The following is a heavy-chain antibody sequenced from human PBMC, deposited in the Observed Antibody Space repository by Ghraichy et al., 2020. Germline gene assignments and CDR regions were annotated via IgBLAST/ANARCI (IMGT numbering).Heavy chain of an antibody. CDR3: ARNNSGTSFDV. CDR2: ISGYNDDT. J-gene: IGHJ3*01. Sequence: ASVKVSCKASGYTFTDYGISWVRQAPGQGLEWMGWISGYNDDTKYSQKIQGRVSMTTDPLTGTADMELRSLRSDDTAIYYCARNNSGTSFDVWGQGTMVTVSS. D-gene: IGHD5-12*01. CDR1: GYTFTDYG. V-gene: IGHV1-18*01.